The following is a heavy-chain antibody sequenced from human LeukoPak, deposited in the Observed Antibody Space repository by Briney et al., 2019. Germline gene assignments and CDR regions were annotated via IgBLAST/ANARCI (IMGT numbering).Heavy chain of an antibody. CDR1: GFTFGDYA. CDR2: ARSKGYSGKT. Sequence: PGRSLRLSCTASGFTFGDYAMSWVCQAPGQGLGLVGFARSKGYSGKTEYAESVKAIFTISSDDSKSIAYLQMNSLKTEDTAVYYCTRDPYYDSSGYYYWGQGTLVTVSS. J-gene: IGHJ4*02. CDR3: TRDPYYDSSGYYY. D-gene: IGHD3-22*01. V-gene: IGHV3-49*04.